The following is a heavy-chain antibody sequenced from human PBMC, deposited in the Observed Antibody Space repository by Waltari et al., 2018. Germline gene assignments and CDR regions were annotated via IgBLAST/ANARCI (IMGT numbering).Heavy chain of an antibody. V-gene: IGHV3-33*01. CDR1: GFTFSTYG. Sequence: QVQLVESGGGVVQPGRSLRVSCAASGFTFSTYGMHWVRQTPGKGLGGVEVIWYDGGLKFYADSVKGRFTISRDNSRNTVYLQMNSLRAEDTAVYYCAREKRLAYSSGWSGFDYWGQGTVVTVSS. J-gene: IGHJ4*02. CDR2: IWYDGGLK. D-gene: IGHD6-19*01. CDR3: AREKRLAYSSGWSGFDY.